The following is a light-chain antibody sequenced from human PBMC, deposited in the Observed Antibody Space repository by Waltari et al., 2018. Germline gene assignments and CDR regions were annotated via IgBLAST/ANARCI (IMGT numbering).Light chain of an antibody. CDR3: QQYYSYQWT. CDR1: QGISSD. J-gene: IGKJ1*01. V-gene: IGKV1-8*01. Sequence: AIRITQSPSTLSAYKGDRVTLTCRASQGISSDLAWYQQKPGKAPKLLIYAASTLQSGVPSRFSGSGSGTDFTLTISCLQSEDFATYYCQQYYSYQWTFGQGTKVEIK. CDR2: AAS.